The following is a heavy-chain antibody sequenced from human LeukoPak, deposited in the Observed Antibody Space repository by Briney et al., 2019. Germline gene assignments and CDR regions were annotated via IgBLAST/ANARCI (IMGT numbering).Heavy chain of an antibody. V-gene: IGHV4-59*01. CDR3: ARGDDFWSGYYTYYYFDY. J-gene: IGHJ4*02. Sequence: PSETLSLTCTVSGGSISSYYWSWIRQPPGKGLEWIGYIYYSGSTNYNPSLKSRVTISVDTSKNQFSLKLSSVTAADTAVYYCARGDDFWSGYYTYYYFDYWGQGTPVTVSS. CDR2: IYYSGST. CDR1: GGSISSYY. D-gene: IGHD3-3*01.